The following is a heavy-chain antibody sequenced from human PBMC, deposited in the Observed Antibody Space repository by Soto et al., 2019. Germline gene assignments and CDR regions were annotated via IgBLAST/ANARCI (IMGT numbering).Heavy chain of an antibody. D-gene: IGHD3-10*01. V-gene: IGHV4-59*08. CDR2: IYYTGNT. CDR1: GDSISSYY. CDR3: ARHAYGSGFYYGMDV. Sequence: QVQLQESGPGLVKPSETLSLTCTVSGDSISSYYWSWIRQPPGKGLEWLGYIYYTGNTNYNSSLKSGVPISVDTSKNQFSLKLSSVTAADTAVYYCARHAYGSGFYYGMDVWGQGTTVTVSS. J-gene: IGHJ6*02.